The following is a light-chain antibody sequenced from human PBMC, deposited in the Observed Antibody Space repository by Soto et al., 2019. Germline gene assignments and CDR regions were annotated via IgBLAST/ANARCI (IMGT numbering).Light chain of an antibody. CDR2: RNH. Sequence: QSVLTQPPSVSGAPGQRVTISCTGTRSNIGAGYDVHWYQQIPGTAPKLLIYRNHDRPSGVPDRFSGSKSGTSASLTITGLQAEYEADYYCQSYDTSVSGARVFGGGTKVTVL. J-gene: IGLJ3*02. CDR3: QSYDTSVSGARV. CDR1: RSNIGAGYD. V-gene: IGLV1-40*01.